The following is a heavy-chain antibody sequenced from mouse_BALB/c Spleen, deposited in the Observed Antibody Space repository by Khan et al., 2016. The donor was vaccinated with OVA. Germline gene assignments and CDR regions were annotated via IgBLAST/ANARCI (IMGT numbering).Heavy chain of an antibody. CDR2: INPKNGGT. CDR1: GYTFPEYT. CDR3: GRDAVRY. Sequence: VQLKQSGPELVKPGASVKISCKTSGYTFPEYTVHWLKQSLGKSLDWIGVINPKNGGTAYNQKFKGKATLTVDKSSSTAYMEFRSLTSDDAAVYYCGRDAVRYWGQGTSVTVAS. J-gene: IGHJ4*01. V-gene: IGHV1-18*01.